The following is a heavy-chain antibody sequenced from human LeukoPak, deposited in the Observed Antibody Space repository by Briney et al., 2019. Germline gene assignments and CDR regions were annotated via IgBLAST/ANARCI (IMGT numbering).Heavy chain of an antibody. J-gene: IGHJ6*02. CDR3: ARAGIVAAGTNDGMDV. Sequence: SETLSLTCTVSGGSISSGGYYWSWIRQPPGKGLEWIGYVYYSGRTYYNPSLRSRVTLSRDTSKNQFSLKVSSVTAADTAVYYCARAGIVAAGTNDGMDVWGQGTTVTVSS. V-gene: IGHV4-30-4*08. CDR1: GGSISSGGYY. CDR2: VYYSGRT. D-gene: IGHD6-13*01.